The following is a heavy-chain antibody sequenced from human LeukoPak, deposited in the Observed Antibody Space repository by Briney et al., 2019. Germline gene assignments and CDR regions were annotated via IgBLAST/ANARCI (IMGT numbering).Heavy chain of an antibody. J-gene: IGHJ5*02. CDR2: IYYSGST. Sequence: SETLSLTCTVSGGSISSYYWSWIRQPPGKGLEWIGYIYYSGSTNYNPSLKSRVTISVDTSKNQFSLRLSSVTAADTAVYYCARLINYYDSSGYFGNWFDPWGQGTLVTVSS. D-gene: IGHD3-22*01. V-gene: IGHV4-59*08. CDR3: ARLINYYDSSGYFGNWFDP. CDR1: GGSISSYY.